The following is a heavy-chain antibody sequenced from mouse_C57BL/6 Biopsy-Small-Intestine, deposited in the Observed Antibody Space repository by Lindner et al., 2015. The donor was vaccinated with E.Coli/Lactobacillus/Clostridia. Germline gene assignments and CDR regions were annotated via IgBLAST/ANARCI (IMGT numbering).Heavy chain of an antibody. D-gene: IGHD1-3*01. CDR3: ARDLVLAGRSAFDP. J-gene: IGHJ4*01. Sequence: SVKVSCKASGYTFTDSYIHWVRQAPGQGLEWMGWINPKNGATSYAQKFQGRVTLTRDTSISTAYMEVTRLRSDDTAVYYCARDLVLAGRSAFDPWGQGTLVTVSS. V-gene: IGHV1-19*01. CDR2: INPKNGAT. CDR1: GYTFTDSY.